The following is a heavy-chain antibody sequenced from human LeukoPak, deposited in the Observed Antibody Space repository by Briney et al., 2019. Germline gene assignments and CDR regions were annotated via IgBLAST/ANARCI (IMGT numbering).Heavy chain of an antibody. CDR3: ARGFSITGTTHYYYGMDV. CDR2: IYSGGST. J-gene: IGHJ6*02. CDR1: GFTVSSNY. Sequence: GGSLRLSCAASGFTVSSNYMSWVRQAPGKGPEWVSVIYSGGSTYYADSVKGRFTISRDNPKNTLYLQMNSLRAEDTAVYYCARGFSITGTTHYYYGMDVWGQGTTVTVSS. D-gene: IGHD1-7*01. V-gene: IGHV3-66*01.